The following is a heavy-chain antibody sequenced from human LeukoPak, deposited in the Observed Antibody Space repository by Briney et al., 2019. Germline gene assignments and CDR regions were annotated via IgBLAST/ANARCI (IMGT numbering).Heavy chain of an antibody. Sequence: PGGSLRLSCAASGFTFSSYGMHWVRQAPGKGLEWVAVISYDGSNKYYADSVKGRFTISRENAKNSLYLQMNILKAGDTAVYYCARGGPGYYLDYWGQGTLVTVSP. J-gene: IGHJ4*02. CDR1: GFTFSSYG. CDR2: ISYDGSNK. CDR3: ARGGPGYYLDY. V-gene: IGHV3-30*03.